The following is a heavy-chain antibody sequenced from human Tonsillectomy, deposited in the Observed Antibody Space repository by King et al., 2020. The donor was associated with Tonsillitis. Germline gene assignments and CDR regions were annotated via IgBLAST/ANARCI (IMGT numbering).Heavy chain of an antibody. J-gene: IGHJ1*01. CDR3: ARGPPEGSNLPAEYFQH. Sequence: QLQESGPGLVKPSETLSLTCTVSGGSISSYYWSWIRQPPGKGLEWIGYIYYSGSTNYNPSLKSRVTISVDTSKNQFSLKLSSVTAADTAVYYCARGPPEGSNLPAEYFQHWGQGTLVTVSS. V-gene: IGHV4-59*01. CDR2: IYYSGST. D-gene: IGHD4-11*01. CDR1: GGSISSYY.